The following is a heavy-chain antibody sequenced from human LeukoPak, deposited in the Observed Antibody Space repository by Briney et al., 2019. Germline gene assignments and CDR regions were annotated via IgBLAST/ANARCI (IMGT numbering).Heavy chain of an antibody. CDR2: IYYSGST. D-gene: IGHD2-15*01. V-gene: IGHV4-59*01. Sequence: SETLSLTCTVSGASISTYYWSWIRQPPGKGLEWIGYIYYSGSTNYNPSLKSRVTISVDTSKNQFSLKLTSVTAADTAMYYCACGEEDIGGIFDYWGQGTLVTVSS. CDR1: GASISTYY. CDR3: ACGEEDIGGIFDY. J-gene: IGHJ4*02.